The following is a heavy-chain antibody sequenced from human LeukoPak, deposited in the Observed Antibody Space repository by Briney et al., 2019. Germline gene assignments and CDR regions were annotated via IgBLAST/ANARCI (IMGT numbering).Heavy chain of an antibody. Sequence: ASVKVSCKASGYTFTGYYMHWVRQAPGQGLEWMGWINPSSGGTNYAQKFQGRVTMTRDTSISTAYMELSRLRSDDTAVYYCARLKGGSYYDYWGQGTLVTVSS. CDR3: ARLKGGSYYDY. J-gene: IGHJ4*02. CDR1: GYTFTGYY. D-gene: IGHD1-26*01. CDR2: INPSSGGT. V-gene: IGHV1-2*02.